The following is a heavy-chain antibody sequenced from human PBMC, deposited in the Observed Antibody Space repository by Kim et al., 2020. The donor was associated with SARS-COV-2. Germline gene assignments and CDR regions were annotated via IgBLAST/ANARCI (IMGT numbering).Heavy chain of an antibody. D-gene: IGHD5-12*01. Sequence: GGSLRLSCAASGFTFSSYGMHWVRQAPGKGLEWVAVISYDGSNKYYADSVKGRFTISRDNSKNTLYLQMNSLRAEDTAVYYCAKDRGGYSGSHGMDVWGQGTTVTVSS. CDR2: ISYDGSNK. CDR3: AKDRGGYSGSHGMDV. J-gene: IGHJ6*02. V-gene: IGHV3-30*18. CDR1: GFTFSSYG.